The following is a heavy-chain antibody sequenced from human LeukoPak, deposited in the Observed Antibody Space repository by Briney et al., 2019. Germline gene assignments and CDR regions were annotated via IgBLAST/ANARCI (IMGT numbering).Heavy chain of an antibody. CDR1: GFTFSSYA. J-gene: IGHJ4*02. D-gene: IGHD4-17*01. CDR2: ISGSGGST. V-gene: IGHV3-23*01. Sequence: GGSLRLSCVASGFTFSSYAMDWVRQAPGKGLEWVSAISGSGGSTYYADSVKGRFTISRDNSKNTLSLQMNSLRAEDTAVYYCASPVTTAAFDYWGQGTLVTVSS. CDR3: ASPVTTAAFDY.